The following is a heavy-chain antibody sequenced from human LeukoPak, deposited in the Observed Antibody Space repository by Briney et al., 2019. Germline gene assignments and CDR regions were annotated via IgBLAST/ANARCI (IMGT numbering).Heavy chain of an antibody. CDR1: GFTVSSNY. Sequence: PGGSLRLSCAASGFTVSSNYMSWVRQAPGKGLEWVSIIYSGGSTYYADSVKGRFTISRDNSKNTLYLQMNSLRAEDTAVYYCASIMRDYYDSSGTLSDYWGQGTLVTVSS. CDR3: ASIMRDYYDSSGTLSDY. V-gene: IGHV3-66*01. J-gene: IGHJ4*02. D-gene: IGHD3-22*01. CDR2: IYSGGST.